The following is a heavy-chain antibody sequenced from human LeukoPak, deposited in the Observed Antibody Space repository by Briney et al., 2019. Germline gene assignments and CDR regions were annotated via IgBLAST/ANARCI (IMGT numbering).Heavy chain of an antibody. CDR3: ARGRLGYCSGGSCYSDAFDI. CDR1: GFTFSSYS. Sequence: GGSLRPSCAASGFTFSSYSMNWVRQAPGKGLEWVSSISSSSSYIYYADSVKGRFTISRDNAKNSLYLQMNSLRAEDTAVYYCARGRLGYCSGGSCYSDAFDIWGQGTMVTVSS. V-gene: IGHV3-21*01. J-gene: IGHJ3*02. CDR2: ISSSSSYI. D-gene: IGHD2-15*01.